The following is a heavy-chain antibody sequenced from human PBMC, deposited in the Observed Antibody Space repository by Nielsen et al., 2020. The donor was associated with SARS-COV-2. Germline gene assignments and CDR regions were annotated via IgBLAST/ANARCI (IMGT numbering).Heavy chain of an antibody. CDR1: GFTFSSYS. CDR2: ISSSSSTI. Sequence: GESLKISCAASGFTFSSYSMNWVRQAPGKGLEWVSYISSSSSTIYYADSVKGRFTISRDNAKNSLYLQMNSLRAEDTAVYYCARGPRAATHAEYFQHWGQGTLVTVSS. D-gene: IGHD6-13*01. J-gene: IGHJ1*01. V-gene: IGHV3-48*01. CDR3: ARGPRAATHAEYFQH.